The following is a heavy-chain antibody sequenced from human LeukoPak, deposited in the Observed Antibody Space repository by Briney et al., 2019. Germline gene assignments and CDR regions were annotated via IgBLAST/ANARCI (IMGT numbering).Heavy chain of an antibody. CDR3: ARPSSGWYEDAFDI. D-gene: IGHD6-19*01. CDR2: IIPIFGTA. V-gene: IGHV1-69*06. CDR1: GGTFSSYA. Sequence: SVKVSCKASGGTFSSYAISWVRQAPGQGLEWMGGIIPIFGTANYAQKFQGRVTITADKSTSTAYMELSSLRSEDTAVYYCARPSSGWYEDAFDIWGQGTMVTVSS. J-gene: IGHJ3*02.